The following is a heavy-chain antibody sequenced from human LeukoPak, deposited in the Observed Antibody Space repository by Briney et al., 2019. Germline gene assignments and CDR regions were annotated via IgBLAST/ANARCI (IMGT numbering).Heavy chain of an antibody. V-gene: IGHV3-7*01. J-gene: IGHJ4*02. CDR3: ARRGGSSSRRSPIDY. CDR1: GFTFSDYW. Sequence: GGSMRLSCTASGFTFSDYWMTWVRQAPGKGPEWVANIKQDGSQRYYVDSVRGRFTISRDNAKNSLFLQMNGLRAEDTAVYYCARRGGSSSRRSPIDYWGQGTLVTVSS. D-gene: IGHD6-6*01. CDR2: IKQDGSQR.